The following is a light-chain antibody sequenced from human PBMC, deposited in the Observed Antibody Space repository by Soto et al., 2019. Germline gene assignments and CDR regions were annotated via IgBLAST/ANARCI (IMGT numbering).Light chain of an antibody. CDR2: KAS. Sequence: DIQMTQSPSTLSASVGDRVIITCRASQGIGPWLAWYQQKPGKAPKVLIYKASHLEDGVPSRFSGSGSETEFTLTISSLQPDDLAPYYCQQYNGYPYSFGQGTQLDVK. J-gene: IGKJ2*03. V-gene: IGKV1-5*03. CDR1: QGIGPW. CDR3: QQYNGYPYS.